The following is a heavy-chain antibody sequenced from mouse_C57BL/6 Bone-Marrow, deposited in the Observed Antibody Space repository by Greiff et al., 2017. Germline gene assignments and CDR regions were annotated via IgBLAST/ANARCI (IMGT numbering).Heavy chain of an antibody. Sequence: VQLQQSGPELVKPGASVKISCKASGYTFTDYYMNWVKQSHGKSLEWIGDINPNNGGTSYNQKFKGKATLTVDKSSSTAYMELRSLPSEDSAVYYCAPYGNYPFYAMDYWGQGTSVTVSS. CDR1: GYTFTDYY. CDR2: INPNNGGT. V-gene: IGHV1-26*01. J-gene: IGHJ4*01. CDR3: APYGNYPFYAMDY. D-gene: IGHD2-1*01.